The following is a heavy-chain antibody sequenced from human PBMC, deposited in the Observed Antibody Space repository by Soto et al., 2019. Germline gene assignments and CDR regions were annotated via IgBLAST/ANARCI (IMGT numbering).Heavy chain of an antibody. CDR3: ARDRGTGSHDYFDF. V-gene: IGHV3-30-3*01. CDR1: GFTFSSYV. D-gene: IGHD1-26*01. CDR2: ITYDGNTK. Sequence: PWGSLRLSCAASGFTFSSYVMHWVRQAPGKGLEWVAVITYDGNTKKYADSVKGRFTIARDNSWNTLYLQMNSLSPEEMGVYYCARDRGTGSHDYFDFWGQGTLVTVSS. J-gene: IGHJ4*02.